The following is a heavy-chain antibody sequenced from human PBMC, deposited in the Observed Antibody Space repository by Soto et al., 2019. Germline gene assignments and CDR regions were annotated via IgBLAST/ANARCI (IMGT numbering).Heavy chain of an antibody. CDR1: GFNFSDYD. D-gene: IGHD3-3*01. J-gene: IGHJ4*02. CDR3: ARTSEWFGGEYYFDY. V-gene: IGHV3-11*01. CDR2: ISSSGSTI. Sequence: GGSLRLSCAASGFNFSDYDMSWIRQAPGKGLEWVSYISSSGSTIYYADSVKGRFTISRDNAKNSLYLQMNSLRAEDTAVYYCARTSEWFGGEYYFDYWGQGTLVTVSS.